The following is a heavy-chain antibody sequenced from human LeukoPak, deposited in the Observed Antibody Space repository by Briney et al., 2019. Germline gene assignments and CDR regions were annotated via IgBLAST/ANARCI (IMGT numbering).Heavy chain of an antibody. CDR2: ISWNSGSI. D-gene: IGHD6-19*01. CDR1: GFTFDDYA. Sequence: GRSLRPSCAASGFTFDDYAMHWVRQAPGKGLEWVSGISWNSGSIGYADSVKGRFTISRDNAKNSLYLQMNSLRAEDTALYYCAKVHNGYSSGFDYWGQGTLVTVSS. CDR3: AKVHNGYSSGFDY. J-gene: IGHJ4*02. V-gene: IGHV3-9*01.